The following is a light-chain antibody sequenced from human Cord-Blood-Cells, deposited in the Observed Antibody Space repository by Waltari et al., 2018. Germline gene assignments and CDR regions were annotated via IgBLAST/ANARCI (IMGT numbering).Light chain of an antibody. CDR2: DAS. V-gene: IGKV1-5*01. J-gene: IGKJ2*01. CDR3: QQYNSYPMYT. Sequence: DIQMTQSPSTLSASVGDRVTITCRASQSISSWLAWYQPKPGKAPKLLIYDASSLESGVPSRFSGSGSGTEFTLTISSLQPDDFATYYCQQYNSYPMYTFGQGTKLEIK. CDR1: QSISSW.